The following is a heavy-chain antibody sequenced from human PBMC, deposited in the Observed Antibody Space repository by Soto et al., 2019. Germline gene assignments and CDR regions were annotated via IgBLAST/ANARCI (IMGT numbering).Heavy chain of an antibody. CDR3: ERFGIATPGGLDY. V-gene: IGHV3-23*01. J-gene: IGHJ4*02. CDR1: GFTFNSYT. Sequence: EVQLLESGGGLVQPGGSLRLSCAASGFTFNSYTMSWVRQAPGKGLEWVSSISGSGGTTYYADSVKGRFTISRDNSKGSLYLEMNNPRAEGTAVYYCERFGIATPGGLDYWGQGTLVTVSS. D-gene: IGHD6-13*01. CDR2: ISGSGGTT.